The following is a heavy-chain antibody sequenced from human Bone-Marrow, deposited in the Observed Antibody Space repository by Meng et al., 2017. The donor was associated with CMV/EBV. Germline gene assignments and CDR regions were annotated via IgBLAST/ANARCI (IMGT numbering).Heavy chain of an antibody. V-gene: IGHV4-38-2*02. D-gene: IGHD3-10*01. CDR3: ARDQVRSRGHYFDY. CDR1: SYSISSDYY. CDR2: VFYSGNT. Sequence: GSLRLSCTVSSYSISSDYYWGWIRQSPGKGLEWIGSVFYSGNTYYNPSLKGRVTTSLDTSSNQFYLEVRSVTAADTAIYYCARDQVRSRGHYFDYWGQGKLV. J-gene: IGHJ4*02.